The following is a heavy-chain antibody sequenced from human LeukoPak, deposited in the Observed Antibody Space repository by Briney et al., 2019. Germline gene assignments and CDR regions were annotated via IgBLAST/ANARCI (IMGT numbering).Heavy chain of an antibody. V-gene: IGHV3-11*01. D-gene: IGHD3-22*01. J-gene: IGHJ3*02. CDR1: GFTFSDYY. CDR2: ISSSGSTI. CDR3: ARDRQGHGSDYYLYDAFDI. Sequence: GGSLRLSCAASGFTFSDYYMSWIRQAPGKGLEWVSYISSSGSTIYYADSVKGRFTISRDNAKNSLYLQMNSLRAEETAVYYCARDRQGHGSDYYLYDAFDIWGQGTMVTVSS.